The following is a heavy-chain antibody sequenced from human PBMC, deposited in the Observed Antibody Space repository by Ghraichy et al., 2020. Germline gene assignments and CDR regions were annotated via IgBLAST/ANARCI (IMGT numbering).Heavy chain of an antibody. J-gene: IGHJ5*02. CDR2: IYYSGST. CDR3: ARQEGYAQPAGEFDP. D-gene: IGHD2-15*01. V-gene: IGHV4-39*01. Sequence: SETLSLTCTVSGGSISSSTYYWGWIRQPPGKGLEWIGSIYYSGSTYYNPSLKSRVTISVDTTKNQFSLKLSSVTAADTAVYYCARQEGYAQPAGEFDPWGQGTLVTVSS. CDR1: GGSISSSTYY.